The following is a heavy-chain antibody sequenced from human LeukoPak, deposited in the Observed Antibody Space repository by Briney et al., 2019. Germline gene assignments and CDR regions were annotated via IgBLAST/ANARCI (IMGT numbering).Heavy chain of an antibody. V-gene: IGHV3-21*01. CDR3: TRPEYSGYGWWGGDAFDI. CDR2: ISSSSSYI. CDR1: GFTFSSYS. J-gene: IGHJ3*02. Sequence: GGSPRLSCAASGFTFSSYSMNWVRQAPGKGLEWVSSISSSSSYIYYADSVKGRFTISRDNAKNSLYLQMNSLRAEDTAVYYCTRPEYSGYGWWGGDAFDIWGQGTMVTVSS. D-gene: IGHD5-12*01.